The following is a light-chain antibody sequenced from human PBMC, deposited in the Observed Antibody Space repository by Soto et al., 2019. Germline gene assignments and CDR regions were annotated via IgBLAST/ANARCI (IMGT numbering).Light chain of an antibody. Sequence: EFVLTQSPATLSLSPGERATLSCRASQSVSRYLAWYQQKPGQAPRLLIYDASNRATGIPARFSGSGSGTDFTRTISSLEPEDFAVYYCQQRSNWPLTFGGGTKVDIK. J-gene: IGKJ4*01. V-gene: IGKV3-11*01. CDR2: DAS. CDR3: QQRSNWPLT. CDR1: QSVSRY.